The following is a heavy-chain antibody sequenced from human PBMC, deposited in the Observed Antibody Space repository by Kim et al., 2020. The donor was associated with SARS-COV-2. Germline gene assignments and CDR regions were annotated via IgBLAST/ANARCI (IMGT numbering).Heavy chain of an antibody. Sequence: YNPSLKSRVTMSVDTSKNQFSLKLSSVTAVDTAVYYCARTPGVGGYYFDSWGQGTLVTVSS. V-gene: IGHV4-28*01. CDR3: ARTPGVGGYYFDS. J-gene: IGHJ4*02. D-gene: IGHD3-10*01.